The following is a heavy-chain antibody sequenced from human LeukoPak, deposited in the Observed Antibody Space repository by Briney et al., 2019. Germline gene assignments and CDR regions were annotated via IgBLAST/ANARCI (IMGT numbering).Heavy chain of an antibody. CDR2: ISGTGGTI. D-gene: IGHD3-22*01. CDR1: GFTFRNYG. CDR3: ARDSSGYQ. Sequence: QAGGSLRLSCAASGFTFRNYGMDWVRQAPGKGLEWISYISGTGGTINYAESVKGRFTISRDNAKNSLYLQMNSLRAEDTAVYYCARDSSGYQWGQGTLVTVSS. J-gene: IGHJ4*02. V-gene: IGHV3-48*04.